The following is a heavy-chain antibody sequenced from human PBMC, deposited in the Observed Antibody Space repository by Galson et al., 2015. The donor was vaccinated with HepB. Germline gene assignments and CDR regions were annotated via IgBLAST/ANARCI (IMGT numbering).Heavy chain of an antibody. J-gene: IGHJ3*02. D-gene: IGHD3-22*01. CDR2: ISYDGSNK. CDR1: GFTFSSYG. CDR3: ANEVSPGSYYYDAFDI. Sequence: SLRLSCAASGFTFSSYGMHWVRQAPGKGLEWVAVISYDGSNKYYADSVKGRFTISRDNSKNTLYLQMNSLRAEDTAVYYCANEVSPGSYYYDAFDIWGQGTMVTVSS. V-gene: IGHV3-30*18.